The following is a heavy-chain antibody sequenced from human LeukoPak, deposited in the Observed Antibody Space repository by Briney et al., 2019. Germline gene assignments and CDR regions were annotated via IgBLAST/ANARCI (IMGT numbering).Heavy chain of an antibody. CDR3: AKAYTSGSYFIDDAFDI. CDR1: GFTFSSYA. D-gene: IGHD3-10*01. Sequence: SGRSLRLSCAASGFTFSSYAMHWVRQAPGKGLEWVAVISYDGSNKYYADSVKGRFTISRDNSKNTLYLQMNSLRAEDTAVYYCAKAYTSGSYFIDDAFDIWGQGTMVTASS. CDR2: ISYDGSNK. J-gene: IGHJ3*02. V-gene: IGHV3-30*04.